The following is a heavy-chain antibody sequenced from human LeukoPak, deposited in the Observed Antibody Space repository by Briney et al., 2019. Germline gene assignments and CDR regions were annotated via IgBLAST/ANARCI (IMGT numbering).Heavy chain of an antibody. CDR3: AKDLGSSWPSFDY. V-gene: IGHV3-30*18. Sequence: GGSLRLSCAASGFTFSSYGMHWVRQAPGKGLEWVAVISYDGSNKYYADSVKGRFTISRDNSKNTLYLQMNSLRAEDTAVYYCAKDLGSSWPSFDYWGQGTLVTVSS. CDR1: GFTFSSYG. J-gene: IGHJ4*02. CDR2: ISYDGSNK. D-gene: IGHD6-13*01.